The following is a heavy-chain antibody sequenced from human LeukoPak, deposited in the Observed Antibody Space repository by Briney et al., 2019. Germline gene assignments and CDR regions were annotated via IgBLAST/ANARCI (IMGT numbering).Heavy chain of an antibody. CDR1: GGSISSYY. J-gene: IGHJ6*02. Sequence: PSETLSLTCTVSGGSISSYYWSWIRQPPGKGLEWIGYIYYSGSTNYNPSLKSRVTISVDTSNNQFSLKLSSVTAADTAVYYCARRSSAATVTSYYYGMDVWGQGTTDTVSS. CDR2: IYYSGST. V-gene: IGHV4-59*01. D-gene: IGHD4-11*01. CDR3: ARRSSAATVTSYYYGMDV.